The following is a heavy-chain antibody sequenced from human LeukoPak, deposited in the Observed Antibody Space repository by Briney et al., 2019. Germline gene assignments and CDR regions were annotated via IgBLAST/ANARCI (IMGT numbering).Heavy chain of an antibody. V-gene: IGHV3-21*01. CDR3: AGEVLRFLIGY. CDR1: GFTFSSYS. Sequence: PGGSLRLSCAASGFTFSSYSMNWVRQAPGKGLEWVSSISSSSSYIYYADSVKGRFTISRDNAKNLLYLQMNSLRAEDTAVYYCAGEVLRFLIGYWGQGTLVTVSS. J-gene: IGHJ4*02. D-gene: IGHD3-3*01. CDR2: ISSSSSYI.